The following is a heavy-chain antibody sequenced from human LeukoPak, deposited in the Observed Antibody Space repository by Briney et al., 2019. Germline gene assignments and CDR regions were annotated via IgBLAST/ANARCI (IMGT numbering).Heavy chain of an antibody. V-gene: IGHV4-59*01. Sequence: SETLSPTCTVSGGSISSYYWSWIRQPPGKGLEWIGYIYYSGSTNYNPSLKSRVTISVDTSKNQFSLKLSSVTAADTAVYYCARVRLGSNWFDPWGQGALVTVSS. CDR3: ARVRLGSNWFDP. D-gene: IGHD7-27*01. J-gene: IGHJ5*02. CDR2: IYYSGST. CDR1: GGSISSYY.